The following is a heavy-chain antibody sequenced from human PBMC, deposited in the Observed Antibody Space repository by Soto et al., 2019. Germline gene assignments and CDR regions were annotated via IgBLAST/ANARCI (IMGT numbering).Heavy chain of an antibody. Sequence: ASVNVSCKSSGYTFSSYSMHWVRQAPGQRLEWMGWINAGYGNTKSSQRFQDRVTISRDTSASTAYMELTSLRSEDTAVYYCARDTGDGTFDFWGQGTLVTVS. CDR3: ARDTGDGTFDF. CDR2: INAGYGNT. J-gene: IGHJ4*02. V-gene: IGHV1-3*01. CDR1: GYTFSSYS. D-gene: IGHD7-27*01.